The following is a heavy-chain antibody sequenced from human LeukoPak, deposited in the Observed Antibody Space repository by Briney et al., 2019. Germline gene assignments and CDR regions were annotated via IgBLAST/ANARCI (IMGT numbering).Heavy chain of an antibody. V-gene: IGHV4-34*08. CDR3: ATYDGDYFDY. Sequence: PGGSLRLSCAASGFTFSNAWMSWIRQPPGKGLEWIGEINHSGSTNYNPSLKSRVTISVDTSKNQFSLKLSSVTAADTAVYYCATYDGDYFDYWGQGTLVTVSS. D-gene: IGHD4-17*01. CDR2: INHSGST. J-gene: IGHJ4*02. CDR1: GFTFSNAW.